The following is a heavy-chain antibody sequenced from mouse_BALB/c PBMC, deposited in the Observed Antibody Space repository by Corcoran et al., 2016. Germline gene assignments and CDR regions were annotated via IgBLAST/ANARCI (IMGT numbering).Heavy chain of an antibody. Sequence: DVQLQESGPGLVKPSQSLSLTCSVTGYSITSGYYWNWIRQFPGNKLEWMGYISYDGSNNYNPSLKNRIYITRDTSKNQFFLKFNSVTTEDTATYYCARNPHDYGSSPYYFDYWGQGTTLTVSS. J-gene: IGHJ2*01. CDR1: GYSITSGYY. CDR2: ISYDGSN. D-gene: IGHD1-1*01. V-gene: IGHV3-6*02. CDR3: ARNPHDYGSSPYYFDY.